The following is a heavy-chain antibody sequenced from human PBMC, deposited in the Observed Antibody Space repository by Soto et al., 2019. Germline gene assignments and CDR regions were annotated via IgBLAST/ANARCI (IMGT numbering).Heavy chain of an antibody. V-gene: IGHV3-23*01. CDR3: AKGLGRGGYAASDS. J-gene: IGHJ5*01. CDR1: GFTFSSYA. CDR2: ITGSGDTT. D-gene: IGHD5-12*01. Sequence: EVQLLESGGGLVQPGGSLRLSCAASGFTFSSYALSWVRQAPGKGLEWVSAITGSGDTTYYADSVKGRFTVSRDNSKNTLSLEINGLSAEDTALYFCAKGLGRGGYAASDSWGQGTLVTVSS.